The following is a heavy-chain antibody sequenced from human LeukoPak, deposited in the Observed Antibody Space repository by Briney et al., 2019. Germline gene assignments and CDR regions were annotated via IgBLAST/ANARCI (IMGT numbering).Heavy chain of an antibody. D-gene: IGHD1-1*01. J-gene: IGHJ5*02. CDR3: ARVGRKGTTWFDP. V-gene: IGHV4-59*01. CDR2: IYYSGST. Sequence: SETLSLTCTVSGGSISSYYWSWIRQPPGKGLEWIGHIYYSGSTTYNPSLKSRVTISVDTSKNQFSLRLSSVTAADTAVYYCARVGRKGTTWFDPWGQGTLVTVSS. CDR1: GGSISSYY.